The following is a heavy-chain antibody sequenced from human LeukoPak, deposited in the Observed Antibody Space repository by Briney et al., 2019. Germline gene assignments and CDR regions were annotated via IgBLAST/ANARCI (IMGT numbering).Heavy chain of an antibody. D-gene: IGHD3-22*01. CDR1: GFTFSNCW. J-gene: IGHJ6*02. Sequence: GGSLRLSGAASGFTFSNCWMHWVRQAPGKGLEWVSRIEYDESKTKYADSVKGRFTISRDNAKNTLYLQMNSLRAEDTAVYYCARDTYFYNSSAFYHYYYGMDVWGQGTTVTVSS. CDR3: ARDTYFYNSSAFYHYYYGMDV. CDR2: IEYDESKT. V-gene: IGHV3-74*01.